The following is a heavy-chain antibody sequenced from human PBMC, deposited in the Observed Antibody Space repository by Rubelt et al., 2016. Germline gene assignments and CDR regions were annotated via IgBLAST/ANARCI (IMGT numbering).Heavy chain of an antibody. CDR3: AREGWGFYGVDFDY. CDR1: YA. CDR2: ISDSGGST. J-gene: IGHJ4*02. V-gene: IGHV3-23*01. D-gene: IGHD4-17*01. Sequence: YAMSWVRQAPGKGLEWVSTISDSGGSTYYADSVKGRFTISRDNSQNTLYLQMNSLRAEDTAVYYCAREGWGFYGVDFDYWGQGTLVTVSS.